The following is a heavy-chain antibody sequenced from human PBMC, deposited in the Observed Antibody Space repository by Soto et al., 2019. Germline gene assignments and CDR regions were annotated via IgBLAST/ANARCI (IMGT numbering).Heavy chain of an antibody. CDR1: GGSISSGGYY. CDR3: ARTPSGSGWFDP. D-gene: IGHD3-22*01. Sequence: QVQLQESGPGLVKPSQTLSLTCTVSGGSISSGGYYWSWIRQHPGKGLEWIGYIYYSGSTYYNPSLTSRVTISVDTSKNQCSLKLSSVTAADTAVYYCARTPSGSGWFDPWGQGTLVTVSS. V-gene: IGHV4-31*03. CDR2: IYYSGST. J-gene: IGHJ5*02.